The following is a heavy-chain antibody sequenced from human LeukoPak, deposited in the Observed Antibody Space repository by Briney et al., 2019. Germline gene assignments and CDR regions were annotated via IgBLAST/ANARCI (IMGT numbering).Heavy chain of an antibody. Sequence: GGSLRLSCAASGFTFSSDWMSWVRQTPGKGLEWVANIKQDESEKYYMDSVKGRFTISRDNAKNSLYLQMNSLRAEDTAVYYCARDKPAAGGGYGSLFDFWGQGTLVTVSS. D-gene: IGHD6-13*01. CDR1: GFTFSSDW. J-gene: IGHJ4*02. CDR3: ARDKPAAGGGYGSLFDF. V-gene: IGHV3-7*01. CDR2: IKQDESEK.